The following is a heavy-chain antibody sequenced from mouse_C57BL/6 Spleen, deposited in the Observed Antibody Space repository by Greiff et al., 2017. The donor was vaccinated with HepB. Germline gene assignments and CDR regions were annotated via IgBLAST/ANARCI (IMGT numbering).Heavy chain of an antibody. CDR3: ARHQGGYDYDSYYAMDY. CDR2: ISSGGSYT. D-gene: IGHD2-4*01. Sequence: DVKLVESGGDLVKPGGSLKLSCAASGFTFSSYGMSWVRQTPDKRLEWVATISSGGSYTYYPDSVKGRVTISRDNAKNTRYLQLSSLKSEDTAMYYCARHQGGYDYDSYYAMDYWGQGTSVTVSS. V-gene: IGHV5-6*02. CDR1: GFTFSSYG. J-gene: IGHJ4*01.